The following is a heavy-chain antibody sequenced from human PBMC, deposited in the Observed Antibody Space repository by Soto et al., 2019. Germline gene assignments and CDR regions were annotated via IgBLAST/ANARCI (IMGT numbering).Heavy chain of an antibody. J-gene: IGHJ4*02. D-gene: IGHD3-22*01. Sequence: SETLSLTCTVSGGSISSSSYYWGWIRQPPGKGLEWIGSIYYSGSTYYNPSLKSRVTISVDTSKNQFSLKLSSVTAADTAVYYCARHSTYYYDSSGYYFDYWGQGTLVTVSS. CDR2: IYYSGST. CDR3: ARHSTYYYDSSGYYFDY. CDR1: GGSISSSSYY. V-gene: IGHV4-39*01.